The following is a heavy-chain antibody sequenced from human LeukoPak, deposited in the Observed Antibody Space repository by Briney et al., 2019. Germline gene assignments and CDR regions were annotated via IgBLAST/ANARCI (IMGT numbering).Heavy chain of an antibody. CDR2: MNPNSGNT. D-gene: IGHD2-2*03. V-gene: IGHV1-8*01. CDR1: GYSFTSYD. CDR3: ATVGFCRTTACGYSYNWFDP. J-gene: IGHJ5*02. Sequence: ASVKVSCKASGYSFTSYDINWVRQAPGQGLEWMGWMNPNSGNTDYAQKFQDRVTMTRDTSTTTAYLELSGLRSEDTAVYFCATVGFCRTTACGYSYNWFDPWGQGTLVTVSS.